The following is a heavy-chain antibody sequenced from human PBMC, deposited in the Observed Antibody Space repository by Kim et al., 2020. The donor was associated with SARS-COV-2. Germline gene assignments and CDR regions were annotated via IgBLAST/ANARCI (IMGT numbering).Heavy chain of an antibody. CDR2: NK. V-gene: IGHV3-30-3*01. D-gene: IGHD6-6*01. Sequence: NKSTAAAVKGRYTISRDNSKNTLYLQMTSLRAEDTAVYYCAREIARSFDYWGQGTLVTVSS. J-gene: IGHJ4*02. CDR3: AREIARSFDY.